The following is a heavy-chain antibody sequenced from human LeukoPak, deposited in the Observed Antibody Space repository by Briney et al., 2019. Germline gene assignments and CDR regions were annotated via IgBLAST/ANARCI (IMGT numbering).Heavy chain of an antibody. CDR1: GFTFSSYA. CDR2: ISGSGGRT. CDR3: AKDLRNRYQLRKGISYYFDY. J-gene: IGHJ4*02. V-gene: IGHV3-23*01. Sequence: PGGSLRLSCAASGFTFSSYAMSWVRQAPGKGLEWVSAISGSGGRTYYADSVKGRFTISRDNSKNTLYLQMNSLRAEDTAVYYCAKDLRNRYQLRKGISYYFDYWGQGTLVTVSS. D-gene: IGHD2-2*01.